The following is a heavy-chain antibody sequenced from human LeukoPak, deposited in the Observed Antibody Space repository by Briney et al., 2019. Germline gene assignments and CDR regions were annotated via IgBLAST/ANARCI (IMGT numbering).Heavy chain of an antibody. V-gene: IGHV3-11*01. CDR2: ISSSGSTI. Sequence: GGSLRLSCAASGFTFSDYYMSWIRQAPGKGLEWVSYISSSGSTIYYADSVKGRFTISRDNAKDSLYLQMNSLRAEDTAVYYCARVYDSSGYYFDYWGQGTLVTVSS. D-gene: IGHD3-22*01. J-gene: IGHJ4*02. CDR1: GFTFSDYY. CDR3: ARVYDSSGYYFDY.